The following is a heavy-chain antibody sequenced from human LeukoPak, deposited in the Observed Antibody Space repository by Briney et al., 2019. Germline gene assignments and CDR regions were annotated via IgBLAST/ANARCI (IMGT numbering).Heavy chain of an antibody. CDR1: GFTFSSYG. CDR2: IKEDGSEI. Sequence: GGSLRLSCAASGFTFSSYGMHWVRQAPGKGLEWVANIKEDGSEIYYVDSVKGRFTISRDNAKNSLYLQMNSLRAEDTAVYYCAREMRLVGRVFDYWGQGTLVTVSS. D-gene: IGHD6-6*01. J-gene: IGHJ4*02. V-gene: IGHV3-7*01. CDR3: AREMRLVGRVFDY.